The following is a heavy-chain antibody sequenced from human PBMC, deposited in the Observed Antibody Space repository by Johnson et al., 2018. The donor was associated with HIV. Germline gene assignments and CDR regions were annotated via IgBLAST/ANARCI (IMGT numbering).Heavy chain of an antibody. Sequence: VQLVESGGGLVKPGGSLRLSCAASGFTFSDYYMSWIRQAPGKGLEWVANIKQDGSEKYEVGSLEGRFTVSRDNAKNLLYLQLNSLVAEDTAVYYCARGNVGGFDLWGQGTTVTVSS. J-gene: IGHJ3*01. CDR3: ARGNVGGFDL. D-gene: IGHD1-26*01. CDR2: IKQDGSEK. CDR1: GFTFSDYY. V-gene: IGHV3-7*01.